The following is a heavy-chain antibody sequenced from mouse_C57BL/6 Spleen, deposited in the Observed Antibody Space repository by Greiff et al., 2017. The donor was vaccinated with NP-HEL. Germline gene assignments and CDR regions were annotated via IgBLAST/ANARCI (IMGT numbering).Heavy chain of an antibody. Sequence: QVQLQQPGAELVKPGASVKLSCKASGYTFTSYWMHWVKQRPGQGLEWIGMIHPNSGSTNYNEKFKSKATLTVDKSSSTAYMQLSSLTSEDSAVYYCARGGSSPGWFAYWGQGTTLTVSS. CDR2: IHPNSGST. J-gene: IGHJ2*01. CDR1: GYTFTSYW. V-gene: IGHV1-64*01. CDR3: ARGGSSPGWFAY. D-gene: IGHD1-1*01.